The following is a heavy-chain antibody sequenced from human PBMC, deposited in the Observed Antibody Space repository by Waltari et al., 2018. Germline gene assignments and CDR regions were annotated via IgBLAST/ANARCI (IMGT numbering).Heavy chain of an antibody. CDR3: TRDRDWVLFDY. V-gene: IGHV3-74*01. Sequence: EVLLVESGGGLGQPGGSLRLSCAASGFSFSTYVMHWVRQAPGKGLVWVSGISHDGSTTTYGDSVKGRFTVSRDNAKNTLYLQMNSLRAEDTAVYYCTRDRDWVLFDYWGQGTLVTVSS. CDR2: ISHDGSTT. CDR1: GFSFSTYV. J-gene: IGHJ4*02. D-gene: IGHD2-21*02.